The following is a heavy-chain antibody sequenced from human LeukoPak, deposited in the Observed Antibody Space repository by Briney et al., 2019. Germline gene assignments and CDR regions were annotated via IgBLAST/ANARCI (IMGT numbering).Heavy chain of an antibody. CDR3: ASSRSGWYTDLDY. D-gene: IGHD6-19*01. CDR1: GGSIRSSYYY. Sequence: SETLSLTCTVSGGSIRSSYYYWGWIRQPPGKGLEWIGSIYDSGSTYYNPSLKSRVTISVDTSKNQFSLKLNSVTAADTAVYYCASSRSGWYTDLDYWGQGTLVTVSS. J-gene: IGHJ4*02. V-gene: IGHV4-39*01. CDR2: IYDSGST.